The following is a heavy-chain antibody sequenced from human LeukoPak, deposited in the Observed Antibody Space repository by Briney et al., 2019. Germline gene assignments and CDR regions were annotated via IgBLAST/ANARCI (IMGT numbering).Heavy chain of an antibody. CDR3: ARHGVVVAATPSPNWFDP. J-gene: IGHJ5*02. Sequence: SETLSLTCTVSGGSISSYYWSWLGQPPGKGVEGIGYNYNSGRTNYNPSLKSRVTISVDTSKNQLYLKGGSVTAEDTAVYYCARHGVVVAATPSPNWFDPWGQGTLVTVSS. D-gene: IGHD2-15*01. CDR1: GGSISSYY. V-gene: IGHV4-59*08. CDR2: NYNSGRT.